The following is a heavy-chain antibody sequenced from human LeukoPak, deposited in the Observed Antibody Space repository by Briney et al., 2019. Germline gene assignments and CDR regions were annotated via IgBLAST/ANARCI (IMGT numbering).Heavy chain of an antibody. CDR1: GSSISSSSYC. V-gene: IGHV4-39*01. J-gene: IGHJ5*02. Sequence: PSETLSLTCTVSGSSISSSSYCWGWIRQPPGKGLEWIGSICYSGSTFYNPSLKSRVTLSVDTSKNQFSLKLSSVTAADTAVYYCARTENYIPEDWLDPWGQGTLVTVSS. D-gene: IGHD5-24*01. CDR2: ICYSGST. CDR3: ARTENYIPEDWLDP.